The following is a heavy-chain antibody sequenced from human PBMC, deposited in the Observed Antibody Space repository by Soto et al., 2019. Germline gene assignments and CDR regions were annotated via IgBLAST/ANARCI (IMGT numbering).Heavy chain of an antibody. CDR2: ISTYNGDT. Sequence: QVQLVQSGAEVKRPGASVKVSCKTSGYTFTNFDINWVRQAPGQGLEWMGWISTYNGDTSYAQKFKDRVTVTTDTSTSTAYMELVTLRSDDTAIYYCASDNSGSDYWGQGTLVTVSS. D-gene: IGHD5-12*01. CDR3: ASDNSGSDY. J-gene: IGHJ4*02. V-gene: IGHV1-18*01. CDR1: GYTFTNFD.